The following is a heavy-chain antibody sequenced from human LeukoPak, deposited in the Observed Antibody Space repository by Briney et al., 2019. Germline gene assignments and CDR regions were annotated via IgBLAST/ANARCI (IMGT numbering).Heavy chain of an antibody. D-gene: IGHD3-10*01. CDR3: ARDYRGLLWFGELIDY. V-gene: IGHV3-30*04. CDR1: GFTFSSYA. CDR2: ISYDGSNK. J-gene: IGHJ4*02. Sequence: PGGSLRLSCAASGFTFSSYAMHWVRQAPGKGLEWVAVISYDGSNKYYADSVKGRFTISRDNSKNTLYLQMNSLRAEDTAVYYCARDYRGLLWFGELIDYWGQGTLVTVSS.